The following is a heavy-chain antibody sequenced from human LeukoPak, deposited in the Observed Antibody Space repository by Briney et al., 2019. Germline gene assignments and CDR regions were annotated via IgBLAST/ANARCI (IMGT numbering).Heavy chain of an antibody. D-gene: IGHD4-17*01. V-gene: IGHV5-51*01. CDR1: GYIFTRYW. CDR3: ARQGPSTVHGFDP. J-gene: IGHJ5*02. CDR2: IFPSDSDT. Sequence: GESLKISCKGSGYIFTRYWIGWVRQMPGKGLEWMGIIFPSDSDTRYSPSFQGRVTISADKSINTAYLQWTSLKASDTAIYYCARQGPSTVHGFDPWGQGTLVTVSS.